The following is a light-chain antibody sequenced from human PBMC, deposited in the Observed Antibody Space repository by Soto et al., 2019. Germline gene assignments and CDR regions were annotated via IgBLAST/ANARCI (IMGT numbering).Light chain of an antibody. Sequence: EIVLTQSPATLSLSPGERAALSCRASQSVSNYLAWYQQKPGQAPRLLIYDASNRATGIPARFSGSGSGTEFTLTISSLQSEDFAVYYCQQYNNRPPITFGQGTRLEIK. CDR3: QQYNNRPPIT. V-gene: IGKV3-11*01. CDR2: DAS. J-gene: IGKJ5*01. CDR1: QSVSNY.